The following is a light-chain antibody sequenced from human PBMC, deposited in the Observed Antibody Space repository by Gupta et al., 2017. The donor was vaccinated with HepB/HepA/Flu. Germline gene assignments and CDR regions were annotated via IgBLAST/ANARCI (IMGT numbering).Light chain of an antibody. CDR1: ESISSN. CDR2: GAS. CDR3: QQYNTWPRT. V-gene: IGKV3-15*01. Sequence: DIVMTQSPATLSVSPGERATLSCRASESISSNLAWYQQKPVQAPRLLIYGASTRATGIPARFSGSGSGTEFTLTISSLQSEDFAVYYCQQYNTWPRTFGQGTKVEIK. J-gene: IGKJ1*01.